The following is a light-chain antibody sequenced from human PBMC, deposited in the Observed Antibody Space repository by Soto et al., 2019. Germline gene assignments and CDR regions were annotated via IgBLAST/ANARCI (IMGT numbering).Light chain of an antibody. CDR1: QSIGKY. Sequence: DIQMTQSPSSLSASVGDRVTITRRASQSIGKYLNWYQQKPGKAPKLLIYAASSLQSEVPSRFSGSGSGTGFTLTINSLQPEDFATYYCQQSYTTPWTFGQGTKVEIK. CDR2: AAS. J-gene: IGKJ1*01. CDR3: QQSYTTPWT. V-gene: IGKV1-39*01.